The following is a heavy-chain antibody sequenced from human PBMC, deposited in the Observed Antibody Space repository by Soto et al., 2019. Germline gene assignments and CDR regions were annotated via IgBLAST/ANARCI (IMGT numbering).Heavy chain of an antibody. CDR3: ARALGGGWYYLDY. D-gene: IGHD3-16*01. CDR1: GYAFTNYG. Sequence: QGQLEQSGAEVKRPGASVKVSCKASGYAFTNYGISWVRQAPGQGLEWMGWITVNSGNTNYAQKIQGRVTMTTDTSTSTADMEMRSLRSDATAVYFHARALGGGWYYLDYWGQGTLVTVSS. J-gene: IGHJ4*02. CDR2: ITVNSGNT. V-gene: IGHV1-18*01.